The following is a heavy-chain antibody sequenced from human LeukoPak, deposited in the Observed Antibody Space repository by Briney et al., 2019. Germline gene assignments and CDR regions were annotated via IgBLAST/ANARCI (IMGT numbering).Heavy chain of an antibody. J-gene: IGHJ6*03. D-gene: IGHD3-22*01. CDR3: ARSGWLGYMDV. CDR1: GGSISSYY. V-gene: IGHV4-4*09. CDR2: IYTSGST. Sequence: SETLSLTCTDSGGSISSYYWSWIRQPPGKGLEWIGYIYTSGSTNYNPALKSRVTISVDTSKNQFSLKLSSVTAADTAVYYCARSGWLGYMDVWGKGTTVTVSS.